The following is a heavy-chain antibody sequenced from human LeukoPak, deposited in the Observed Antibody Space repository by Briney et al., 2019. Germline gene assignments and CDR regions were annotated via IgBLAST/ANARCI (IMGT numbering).Heavy chain of an antibody. CDR1: GGSISSSSYY. D-gene: IGHD3-3*01. Sequence: PSETLSLTCTVSGGSISSSSYYWGWIRQPPGKGLEWIGSIYYSGSTYYNPSLKSRVTISVDTSKNQFSLKLSSVTAEDTAVYYCARRSGFWSGYYLFDYWGQGTLVTVSS. J-gene: IGHJ4*02. CDR2: IYYSGST. CDR3: ARRSGFWSGYYLFDY. V-gene: IGHV4-39*01.